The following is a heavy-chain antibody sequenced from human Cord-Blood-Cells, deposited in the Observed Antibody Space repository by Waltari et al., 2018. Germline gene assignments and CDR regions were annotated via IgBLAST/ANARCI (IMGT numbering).Heavy chain of an antibody. J-gene: IGHJ3*02. V-gene: IGHV1-24*01. CDR3: VTLGSYHDAFDI. CDR1: GYTLTELS. D-gene: IGHD1-26*01. CDR2: LDPEDGET. Sequence: QVQLVQSGAEVKKPGASVKVSCKVSGYTLTELSMHWVRQAPGKGLEWMGGLDPEDGETIYAQKFQGRVTMTEDTSTDTAYMELSSLRSEDTAVYYCVTLGSYHDAFDIWGQGTMVTVSS.